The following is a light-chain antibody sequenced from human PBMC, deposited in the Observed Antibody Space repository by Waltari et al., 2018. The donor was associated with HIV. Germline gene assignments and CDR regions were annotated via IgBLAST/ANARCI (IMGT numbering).Light chain of an antibody. J-gene: IGLJ2*01. V-gene: IGLV2-14*01. CDR1: SSDVGGYNY. CDR3: SSYTSSTTLL. CDR2: EVS. Sequence: QSALTQPASVSGSPGQSITISCTGTSSDVGGYNYLSWYQQHPGKDPKLMIYEVSNRPSGIANRFSGSKSGNTASLTISGLQAEDEADYYCSSYTSSTTLLFGGGTKLTVL.